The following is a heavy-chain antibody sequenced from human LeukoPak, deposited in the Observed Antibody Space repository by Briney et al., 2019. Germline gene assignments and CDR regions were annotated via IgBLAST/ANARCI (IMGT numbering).Heavy chain of an antibody. D-gene: IGHD2-8*01. CDR1: GFTFSDYY. Sequence: GGSLRLSCAASGFTFSDYYMSWVRQTPGKGLEWVSYISSSGTTMEYAMSVKGRYTNSRDNAKDSLYLQMNSLEDEDTAVYYWTKGHTYGMIWGQGTLVSVSS. V-gene: IGHV3-11*01. CDR3: TKGHTYGMI. J-gene: IGHJ4*02. CDR2: ISSSGTTM.